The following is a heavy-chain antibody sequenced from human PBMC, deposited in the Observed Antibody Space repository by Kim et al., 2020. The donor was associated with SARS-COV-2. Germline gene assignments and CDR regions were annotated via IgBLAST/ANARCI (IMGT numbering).Heavy chain of an antibody. CDR1: GFTFSSYA. V-gene: IGHV3-23*01. D-gene: IGHD5-18*01. Sequence: GGSLRLSCAASGFTFSSYAMSWVRQAPGKGLEWVSAISGSGGSTYYADSVKGRFTISRDNSKNTLYLQMNSLRAEDTAVYYCAKHGARRGYSYGSFDYWGQGTLVTVSS. J-gene: IGHJ4*02. CDR3: AKHGARRGYSYGSFDY. CDR2: ISGSGGST.